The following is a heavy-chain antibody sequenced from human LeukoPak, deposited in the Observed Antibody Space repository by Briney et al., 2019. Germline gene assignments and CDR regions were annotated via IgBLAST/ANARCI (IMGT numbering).Heavy chain of an antibody. V-gene: IGHV1-24*01. CDR1: GYTLTELS. CDR2: FDPEDGET. D-gene: IGHD6-19*01. J-gene: IGHJ5*02. CDR3: ATDSSYSSGWPGFDP. Sequence: GASVKVSCKVSGYTLTELSMHWVRQAPGKGLEWMGGFDPEDGETIYAQKFQGRVTMTEDTSTDTAYMELSSLRSEDTAVYYCATDSSYSSGWPGFDPWGQGTLVTVSS.